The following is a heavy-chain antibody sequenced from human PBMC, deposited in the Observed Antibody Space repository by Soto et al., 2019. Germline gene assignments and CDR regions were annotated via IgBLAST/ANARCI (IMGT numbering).Heavy chain of an antibody. CDR3: ARVRDIVVVPAAQPGGGLYYFDY. J-gene: IGHJ4*02. D-gene: IGHD2-2*01. V-gene: IGHV4-34*01. Sequence: SETLSLTCAVYGGSFGGYYGSWIRQPPGKALEWIGEINHSGSTNYNPSLKSRVTISVDTSKNQFSLKLSSVTAADTAVYYCARVRDIVVVPAAQPGGGLYYFDYWGQGTLVTVSS. CDR2: INHSGST. CDR1: GGSFGGYY.